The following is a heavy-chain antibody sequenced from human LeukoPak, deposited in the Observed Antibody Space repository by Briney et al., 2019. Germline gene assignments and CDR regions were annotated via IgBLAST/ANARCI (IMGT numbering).Heavy chain of an antibody. J-gene: IGHJ4*02. CDR2: ISSSGSTI. D-gene: IGHD3-22*01. CDR1: GFTFSDYY. CDR3: AGGDYYDSSGYFGY. Sequence: PGGSLRLSCAASGFTFSDYYMSWIRQAPGKGLEWVSYISSSGSTIYYADSVKGRFTISRDNAKNSLYLQMSSLRAEDTAVYYCAGGDYYDSSGYFGYWGQGTLVTVSS. V-gene: IGHV3-11*01.